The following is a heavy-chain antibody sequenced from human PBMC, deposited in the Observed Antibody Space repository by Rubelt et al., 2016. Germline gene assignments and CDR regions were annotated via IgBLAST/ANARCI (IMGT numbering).Heavy chain of an antibody. D-gene: IGHD3-10*01. CDR1: GYSVSSGYF. V-gene: IGHV4-38-2*02. J-gene: IGHJ4*02. CDR2: IFSSGST. CDR3: ARINPFNYVSGRGSTPVDY. Sequence: QVQLQESGPGLVKPSETLSLTCSVSGYSVSSGYFWGWIRQPPGRGLEWIANIFSSGSTNYNPSLRNRVTVPLETARVQFSLMRKVVTYADTAVYYCARINPFNYVSGRGSTPVDYWGRGTLVTVSS.